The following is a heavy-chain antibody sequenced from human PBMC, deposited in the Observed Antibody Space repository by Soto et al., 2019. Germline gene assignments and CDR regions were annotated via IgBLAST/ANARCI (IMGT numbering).Heavy chain of an antibody. CDR2: ISHGGSP. V-gene: IGHV4-30-2*06. CDR1: GGSVSSGVFS. Sequence: SETLSLTCAISGGSVSSGVFSWNWIRQSPGQGLEWIGYISHGGSPHYTPSLESRVTISVDRSTNVISLNLTSVTPADTAVYFCDRGNYYYVLDVWGQGSSVIVS. J-gene: IGHJ6*02. CDR3: DRGNYYYVLDV.